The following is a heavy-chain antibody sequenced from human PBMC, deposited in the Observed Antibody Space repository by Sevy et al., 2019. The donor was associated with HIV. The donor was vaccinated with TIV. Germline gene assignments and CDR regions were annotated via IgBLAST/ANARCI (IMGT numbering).Heavy chain of an antibody. CDR2: LSGTSSTI. J-gene: IGHJ4*02. Sequence: GGSLRLSCVASGFTFSSFAMNWVRQAPGKGLEWVSYLSGTSSTIYYADSVKGRFTVSRDNGKNSLYLQMNNLRAEDTAVYYCARWGYGAESLWAFDHWGQGTLATVSS. CDR1: GFTFSSFA. V-gene: IGHV3-48*01. D-gene: IGHD5-18*01. CDR3: ARWGYGAESLWAFDH.